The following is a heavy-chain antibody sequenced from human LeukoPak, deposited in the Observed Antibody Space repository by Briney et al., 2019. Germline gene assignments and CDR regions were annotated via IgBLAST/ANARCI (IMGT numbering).Heavy chain of an antibody. Sequence: GGSLRLSCVVSGFTFSIYSMNWVRQAPGKGLEWVSYIKSSSSTIHYADSVKGRFTVSRGNAKNSLYLQMNSLRAEETGVYYCARGSSGLEDYWGQGTLVIVSS. D-gene: IGHD6-19*01. J-gene: IGHJ4*02. V-gene: IGHV3-48*01. CDR3: ARGSSGLEDY. CDR1: GFTFSIYS. CDR2: IKSSSSTI.